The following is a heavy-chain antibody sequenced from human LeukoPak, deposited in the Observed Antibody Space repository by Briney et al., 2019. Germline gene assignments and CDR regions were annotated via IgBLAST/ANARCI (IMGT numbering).Heavy chain of an antibody. CDR1: GYTFTSYA. D-gene: IGHD2-2*01. Sequence: ASVKVSCKASGYTFTSYAMHWVRQAPGQRLEWMGWINAGNGNTKYSQKFQGRVTITRDTSASTAYMELSSLRSEDTAVYYCARVVVPAAMDYYYGMDVWGKGTTVTVPS. CDR2: INAGNGNT. J-gene: IGHJ6*04. V-gene: IGHV1-3*01. CDR3: ARVVVPAAMDYYYGMDV.